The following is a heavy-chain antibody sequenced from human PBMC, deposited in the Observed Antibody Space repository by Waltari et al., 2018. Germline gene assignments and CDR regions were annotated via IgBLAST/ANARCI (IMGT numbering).Heavy chain of an antibody. CDR2: INHSGST. CDR3: ARGRGAGYSYGYNYYYMDV. J-gene: IGHJ6*03. Sequence: QVQLQQWGAGLLKPSETLSLTCAVYGGSFSGYYWSWIRQPPGKGPEWIGEINHSGSTNYNPSLKSRVTISVDTSKNQFSLKLSSVTAADTAVYYCARGRGAGYSYGYNYYYMDVWGKGTTVTISS. V-gene: IGHV4-34*01. D-gene: IGHD5-18*01. CDR1: GGSFSGYY.